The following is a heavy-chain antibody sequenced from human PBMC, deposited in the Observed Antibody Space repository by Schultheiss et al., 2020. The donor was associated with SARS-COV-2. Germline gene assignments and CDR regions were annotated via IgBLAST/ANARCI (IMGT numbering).Heavy chain of an antibody. CDR3: ARGQYDSSGYYYF. CDR2: ISSNGGST. J-gene: IGHJ4*02. CDR1: GFTFSSYA. V-gene: IGHV3-64D*06. Sequence: GGSLRLSCSASGFTFSSYAMHWVRQAPGKGLEYVSAISSNGGSTYYADSVKGRFTISRDNSKNTLYLQMSSLRAEDTAVYYCARGQYDSSGYYYFWGQGTLVTVSS. D-gene: IGHD3-22*01.